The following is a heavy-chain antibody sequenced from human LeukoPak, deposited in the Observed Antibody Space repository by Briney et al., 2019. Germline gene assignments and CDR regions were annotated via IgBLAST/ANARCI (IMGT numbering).Heavy chain of an antibody. D-gene: IGHD3-3*01. J-gene: IGHJ4*02. CDR1: GFTFSSYW. CDR2: IKFDGSEK. Sequence: GGSLRLSCAASGFTFSSYWMSWVRQAPGKGLEWVANIKFDGSEKYYVDSVKGRFTISRDNAKNSLYLQMNSLRAEDTAVYYCARAPREWLLGYYFDYWGQGTLVTVSS. V-gene: IGHV3-7*01. CDR3: ARAPREWLLGYYFDY.